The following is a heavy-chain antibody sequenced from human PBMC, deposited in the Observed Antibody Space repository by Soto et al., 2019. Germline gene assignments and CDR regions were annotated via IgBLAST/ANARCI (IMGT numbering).Heavy chain of an antibody. Sequence: SETLSLTCSVSGGSISSSSYYWGWIRQPPGKGLEWIGSIYSSGSTYYNPSLKSRVTISVDTSKNQFSLKLSSVTAADTAVYYCASRITFDYWGLGTLVTVS. CDR1: GGSISSSSYY. D-gene: IGHD3-16*01. V-gene: IGHV4-39*01. J-gene: IGHJ4*02. CDR3: ASRITFDY. CDR2: IYSSGST.